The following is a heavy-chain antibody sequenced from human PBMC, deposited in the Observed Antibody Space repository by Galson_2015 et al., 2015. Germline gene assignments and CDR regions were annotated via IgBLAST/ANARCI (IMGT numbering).Heavy chain of an antibody. D-gene: IGHD4-17*01. CDR2: ISYDGSNN. V-gene: IGHV3-30*18. CDR3: AKDLYGDYGGPFDY. J-gene: IGHJ4*02. Sequence: LRLSCAASGFPFSSYGMHWVRQAPGKGLEWVAVISYDGSNNYYADSVKGRFTISRDNSKNTLYLQMNSLRAEDTAVYYCAKDLYGDYGGPFDYWGQGTLVTVSS. CDR1: GFPFSSYG.